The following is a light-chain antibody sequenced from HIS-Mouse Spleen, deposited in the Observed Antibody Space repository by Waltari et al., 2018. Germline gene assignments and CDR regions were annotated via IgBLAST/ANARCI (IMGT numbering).Light chain of an antibody. Sequence: SYELTQPPSVSVSPGQTASITCSGDKLGDKYACWYQQKPGQSLVLVIYQDSKRPSWFPERFSGSNSGNTATLTISGTQAMDEADYYCQAWDSSTVVFGGGTKLTVL. CDR2: QDS. J-gene: IGLJ2*01. CDR1: KLGDKY. CDR3: QAWDSSTVV. V-gene: IGLV3-1*01.